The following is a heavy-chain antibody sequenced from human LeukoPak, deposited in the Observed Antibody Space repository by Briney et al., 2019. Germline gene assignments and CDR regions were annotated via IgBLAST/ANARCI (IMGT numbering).Heavy chain of an antibody. CDR2: IYSGGST. V-gene: IGHV3-53*01. CDR3: ARAPFSYYYGMDV. Sequence: PGGSLRLSCAASGFTVSSNYMSWVRQAPGKGLEWVSVIYSGGSTYYADSVKGQFTISRDNSKNTLYLQMNSLRAEDTAVYYCARAPFSYYYGMDVWGQGTTVTVSS. CDR1: GFTVSSNY. J-gene: IGHJ6*02.